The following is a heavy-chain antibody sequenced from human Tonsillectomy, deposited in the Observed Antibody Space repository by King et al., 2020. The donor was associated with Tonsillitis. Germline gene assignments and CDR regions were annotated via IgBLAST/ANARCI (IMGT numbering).Heavy chain of an antibody. J-gene: IGHJ4*02. CDR3: VRDLDWAFDQ. V-gene: IGHV3-48*01. D-gene: IGHD3-9*01. Sequence: VQLVESGGGLIQPGGSLRLSCTASGFTFSNYAMNWVRQAPGKGLEWVSHIWTMTSFISYADSVTGRFTISRDNDKNSLFLQMNSLRAEDTAVYYCVRDLDWAFDQWGQGTLVTVSS. CDR1: GFTFSNYA. CDR2: IWTMTSFI.